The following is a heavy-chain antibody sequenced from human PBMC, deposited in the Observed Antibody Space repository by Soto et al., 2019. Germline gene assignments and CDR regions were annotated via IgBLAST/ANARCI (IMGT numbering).Heavy chain of an antibody. CDR2: INTDGSST. J-gene: IGHJ3*01. D-gene: IGHD3-9*01. V-gene: IGHV3-74*01. CDR3: ARSPGGYYID. Sequence: EAQLVESGGGLVQPGGSLRLSCADSGFSFGSYWMHWVRQGPGKGLVWVARINTDGSSTNYADSVKGRFTISRDNAKNTLYLQMNSLRAEDTAVYYCARSPGGYYIDWDQGTMVTVSS. CDR1: GFSFGSYW.